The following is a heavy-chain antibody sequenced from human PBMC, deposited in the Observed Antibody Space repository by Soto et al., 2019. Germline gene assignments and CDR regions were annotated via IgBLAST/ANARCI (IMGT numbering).Heavy chain of an antibody. CDR3: ARGAIVGATWSFYY. J-gene: IGHJ4*02. D-gene: IGHD1-26*01. V-gene: IGHV4-31*03. CDR2: IYYSGST. CDR1: GGSISSGGYY. Sequence: QVQLQESGPGLVKPSQTLSLTCTVSGGSISSGGYYWSWIRQHPGKGLEWIGYIYYSGSTYYNPSPKSRVTXXVXTXXNQFSLKLSSVTAADTAVYYCARGAIVGATWSFYYWGQGTLVTVSS.